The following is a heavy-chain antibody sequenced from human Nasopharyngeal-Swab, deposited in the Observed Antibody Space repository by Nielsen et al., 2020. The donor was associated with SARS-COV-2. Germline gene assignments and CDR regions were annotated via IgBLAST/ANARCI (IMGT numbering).Heavy chain of an antibody. CDR3: ARVGGRWSAGFYYYYMDV. D-gene: IGHD3-3*01. J-gene: IGHJ6*03. CDR2: INHSGST. V-gene: IGHV4-34*01. Sequence: WIRQPPGKGLEWIGEINHSGSTNYNPSLKSRVTISVDTSKNQFSLKLSSVTAADTAVYYCARVGGRWSAGFYYYYMDVWGKGTTVTVSS.